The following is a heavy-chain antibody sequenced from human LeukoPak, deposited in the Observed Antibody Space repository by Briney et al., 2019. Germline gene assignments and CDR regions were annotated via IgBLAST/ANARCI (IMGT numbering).Heavy chain of an antibody. J-gene: IGHJ5*02. V-gene: IGHV1-46*01. CDR2: IHPNDGDT. CDR1: GYTFTNYY. D-gene: IGHD4-17*01. Sequence: ASVKVSCKASGYTFTNYYMHWVRQAPGQGLEWMGLIHPNDGDTKYTQKFQGRVTITRDTSASTAYMELSSLRSEDTAVYYCARSTVTPNWFDPWGQGTLVTVSS. CDR3: ARSTVTPNWFDP.